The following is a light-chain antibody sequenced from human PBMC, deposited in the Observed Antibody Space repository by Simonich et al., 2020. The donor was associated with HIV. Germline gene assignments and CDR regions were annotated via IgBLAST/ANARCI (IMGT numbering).Light chain of an antibody. Sequence: SYVLTQPPSVSVAPGKTARITCGGNNIGSKSVHWYQQKAGQAPVMVVYDDNDRPSGIPERFSGSNSGNTATLSISRVEAGDEADYYCQVWDSSSDHPHVVFGGGTKLTVL. CDR1: NIGSKS. V-gene: IGLV3-21*03. CDR2: DDN. J-gene: IGLJ2*01. CDR3: QVWDSSSDHPHVV.